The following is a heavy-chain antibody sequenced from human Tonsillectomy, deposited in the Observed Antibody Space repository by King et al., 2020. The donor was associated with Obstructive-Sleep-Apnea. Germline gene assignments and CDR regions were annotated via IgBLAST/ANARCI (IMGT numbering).Heavy chain of an antibody. J-gene: IGHJ3*02. D-gene: IGHD3-16*01. CDR2: IHYSGTT. CDR3: ARRGTPGAFDI. V-gene: IGHV4-28*01. Sequence: VQLQESGPGLVKPSDTLSLTCAISGYSISSSNWWGWIRQPPGKGLEWIGYIHYSGTTYYKSSLKSRVTMSVDTSKNKFSLRLSSVTSVDTAVYYCARRGTPGAFDIWGQGAMVTVSS. CDR1: GYSISSSNW.